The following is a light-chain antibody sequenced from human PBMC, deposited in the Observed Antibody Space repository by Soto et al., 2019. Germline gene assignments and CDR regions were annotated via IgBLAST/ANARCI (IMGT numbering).Light chain of an antibody. CDR2: GNS. CDR3: QSYDSSLRNV. V-gene: IGLV1-40*01. J-gene: IGLJ1*01. CDR1: SSNIGAGYD. Sequence: QSVLTQPRSVSGAPGQRVAISCTGSSSNIGAGYDVHWYQQLPGTAPKLLIYGNSNRPSGVPDRFSGSKSGTSASLAITGLQAEDEADYCCQSYDSSLRNVFGTGTKVTVL.